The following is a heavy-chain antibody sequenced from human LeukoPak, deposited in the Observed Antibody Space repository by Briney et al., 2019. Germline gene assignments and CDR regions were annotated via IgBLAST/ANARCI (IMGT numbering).Heavy chain of an antibody. CDR3: ARGGRGGSNHFDY. J-gene: IGHJ4*02. Sequence: GASVKVSCKASGYTFTTSGITWVRQAPGQGLEWMGWISGYNGHTKYGQDFQGRVTMTTDTSTTTAYMELRSLRSADTAVYYCARGGRGGSNHFDYWGQGTLVTVSS. D-gene: IGHD1-26*01. CDR1: GYTFTTSG. V-gene: IGHV1-18*01. CDR2: ISGYNGHT.